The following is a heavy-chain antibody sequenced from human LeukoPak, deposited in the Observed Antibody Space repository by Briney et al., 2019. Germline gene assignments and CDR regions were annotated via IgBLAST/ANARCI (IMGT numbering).Heavy chain of an antibody. V-gene: IGHV3-64D*06. CDR2: IGSNGDNT. CDR3: VRGTGY. J-gene: IGHJ4*02. CDR1: GFTFSTYV. Sequence: GGSLRLSCSVSGFTFSTYVMHWVRQAPGKGLEYVSAIGSNGDNTYYADSVKGRFTISRDNSKNTLYLQMSSLRADDTAVYYCVRGTGYWGQGTLVTVSS.